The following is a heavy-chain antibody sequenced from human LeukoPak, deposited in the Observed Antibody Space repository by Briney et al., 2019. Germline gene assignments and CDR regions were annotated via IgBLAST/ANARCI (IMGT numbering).Heavy chain of an antibody. J-gene: IGHJ4*02. CDR3: ARAYRFGEFFD. Sequence: GASVKVSCKASGYTFTTYGLNWVRQAPGQGLEWMGWINTDTGNPTFAQGFTGRFVFSLDTSVSTAYLQISSLKAEDTAVYYCARAYRFGEFFDWGQGTLVTVSS. CDR2: INTDTGNP. CDR1: GYTFTTYG. D-gene: IGHD3-10*01. V-gene: IGHV7-4-1*02.